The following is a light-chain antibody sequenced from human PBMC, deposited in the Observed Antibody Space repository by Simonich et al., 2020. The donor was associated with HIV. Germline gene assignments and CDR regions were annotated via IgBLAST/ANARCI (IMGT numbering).Light chain of an antibody. CDR3: QQYYTTPPT. J-gene: IGKJ1*01. Sequence: DIVMTQSPDSLAVSLGERATINCKSSRSVLYSSNNKNYLAWYQQKPGQPPKLLIYWASTRESGVPDRCSASGSGTDFTLTVSSLLAEDVAVYYCQQYYTTPPTFGQGTKVEIK. CDR1: RSVLYSSNNKNY. CDR2: WAS. V-gene: IGKV4-1*01.